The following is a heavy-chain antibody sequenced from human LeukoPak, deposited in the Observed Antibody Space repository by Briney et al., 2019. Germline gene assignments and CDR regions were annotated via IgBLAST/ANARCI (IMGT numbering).Heavy chain of an antibody. J-gene: IGHJ5*01. CDR1: GFTFGSHA. Sequence: PGGSLRLSCATSGFTFGSHAMSWVRQAPGKGLEWVSSISAGGGGTSYADSVKGRITISRDNSKNTVYLQMNSLRVEDTAVYFRVKTFQYSSNWYDYWGQGTLVTVSS. V-gene: IGHV3-23*01. CDR2: ISAGGGGT. D-gene: IGHD6-6*01. CDR3: VKTFQYSSNWYDY.